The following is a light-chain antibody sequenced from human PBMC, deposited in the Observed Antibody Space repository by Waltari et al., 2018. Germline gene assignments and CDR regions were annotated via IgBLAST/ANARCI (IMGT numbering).Light chain of an antibody. CDR1: ASDVGAYDF. CDR2: EVS. CDR3: SSYTTSSAPGV. J-gene: IGLJ1*01. V-gene: IGLV2-14*01. Sequence: QSALTQPASVSGSPGQSITIPCSGTASDVGAYDFFSWYQQHPGKAPSRVIYEVSTRPSGIANRFSASKSGNTASLTISGLQAEDEADYYCSSYTTSSAPGVFGTGTRVTVL.